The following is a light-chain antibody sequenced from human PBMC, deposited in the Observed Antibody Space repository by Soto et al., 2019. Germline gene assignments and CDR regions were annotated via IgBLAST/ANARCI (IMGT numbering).Light chain of an antibody. J-gene: IGKJ5*01. CDR1: QSVSTY. CDR2: DTS. Sequence: LVLIQSPVTLYLSPGDAVTLSCRASQSVSTYLAWYRQTPGQAPRLLIYDTSNRATGVPPRFSGSRSGTDFTLTISSVEPEDFAVFYCHQRNTFGQGTRLEIK. CDR3: HQRNT. V-gene: IGKV3-11*01.